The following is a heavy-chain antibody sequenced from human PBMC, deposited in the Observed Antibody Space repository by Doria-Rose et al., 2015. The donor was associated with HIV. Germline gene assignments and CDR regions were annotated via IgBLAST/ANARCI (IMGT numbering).Heavy chain of an antibody. Sequence: QVTLKESGPVLVKPTETLTLTCTASGVSLSSPGMGVSWIRQPPGKALGWLANIFSDDERSYNPSLKSRLTISRGTAKSQVVLTMTDMDPVDTATYYCARIKSSRWYHKYYFDFWGQGTLVIVSA. D-gene: IGHD6-13*01. CDR3: ARIKSSRWYHKYYFDF. CDR2: IFSDDER. V-gene: IGHV2-26*01. CDR1: GVSLSSPGMG. J-gene: IGHJ4*02.